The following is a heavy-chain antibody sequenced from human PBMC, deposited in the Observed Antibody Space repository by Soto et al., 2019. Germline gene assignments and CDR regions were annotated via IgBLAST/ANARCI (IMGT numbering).Heavy chain of an antibody. CDR2: ISKSSTTI. Sequence: HPGGSLRLSCIASGFTLSTYSMTWVRQAPGKGLEWLSYISKSSTTINYADSVKGRFTISRDNAKNSVYLEMSSLRDEDSAVYYCARDPPNFYYYGMEVWGQGTTVTVSS. CDR1: GFTLSTYS. J-gene: IGHJ6*02. V-gene: IGHV3-48*02. CDR3: ARDPPNFYYYGMEV.